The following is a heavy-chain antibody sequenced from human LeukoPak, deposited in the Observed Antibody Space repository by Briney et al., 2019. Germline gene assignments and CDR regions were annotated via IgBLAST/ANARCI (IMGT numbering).Heavy chain of an antibody. V-gene: IGHV3-9*01. CDR1: GFTFDDYA. Sequence: GGSLRLSCAASGFTFDDYAMHWVRQAPGKGLEWVAGINWNSRAIGYADSVMGRFTISRDNAKNSLYLQTYSLRAEGTAFAKDMASVVYWSGGNCYFDYWGQGRLVTVSS. D-gene: IGHD2-15*01. J-gene: IGHJ4*02. CDR3: MASVVYWSGGNCYFDY. CDR2: INWNSRAI.